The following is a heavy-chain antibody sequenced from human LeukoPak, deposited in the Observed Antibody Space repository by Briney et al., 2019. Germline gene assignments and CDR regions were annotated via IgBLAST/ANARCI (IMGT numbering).Heavy chain of an antibody. J-gene: IGHJ4*02. CDR2: IKSKTNGGTA. Sequence: TGGSLRLSCAASGFIVSDKYMNWGRQAPGKGLEWVGRIKSKTNGGTAEYAAPVKGRFTILRDDSENTLYLQMNSLKTEDTAVYYCMLGSGSYDSSDFDYWGQGILVTVSS. V-gene: IGHV3-15*07. CDR1: GFIVSDKY. D-gene: IGHD3-22*01. CDR3: MLGSGSYDSSDFDY.